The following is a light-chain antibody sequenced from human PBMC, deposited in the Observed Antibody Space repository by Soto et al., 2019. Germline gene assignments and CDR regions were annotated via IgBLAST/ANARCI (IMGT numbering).Light chain of an antibody. CDR3: LQYSSHSWT. V-gene: IGKV1-5*01. CDR2: DAS. J-gene: IGKJ1*01. Sequence: DSQMTQSPSILSPSVGDRVTSSCRASRSISDWLAWYQQKPGKAPELLIFDASNLKSGVSSRFSGSGSGTEFTLTISRLQPDDVATYYCLQYSSHSWTFGQGTKVDIK. CDR1: RSISDW.